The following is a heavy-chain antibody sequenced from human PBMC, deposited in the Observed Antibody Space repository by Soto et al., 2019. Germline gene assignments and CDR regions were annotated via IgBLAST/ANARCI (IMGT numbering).Heavy chain of an antibody. CDR3: ARVPDR. CDR2: IYHSGST. CDR1: GGSISSGGYS. D-gene: IGHD2-2*01. V-gene: IGHV4-30-2*01. Sequence: SETLSLTCAVSGGSISSGGYSWSWILQPPGKGLEWIGYIYHSGSTYYNPSLKSRVTISVDRSKNQFSLKLSSVTAADTAIYYCARVPDRWGQGTLVTVSS. J-gene: IGHJ5*02.